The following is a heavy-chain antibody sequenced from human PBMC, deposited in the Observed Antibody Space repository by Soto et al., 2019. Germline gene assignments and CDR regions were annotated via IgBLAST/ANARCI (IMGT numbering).Heavy chain of an antibody. CDR3: VRLIGNSWLDF. CDR1: GDSVSSSSVT. J-gene: IGHJ5*01. V-gene: IGHV6-1*01. Sequence: SQTLSLTCAISGDSVSSSSVTWNWIRQSPSRGLEWLGRAYYRSKWYNDYAESVRSRITINPDTSKNQFSLHLNSVTPEDTAVYYCVRLIGNSWLDFWGQGTLVTVSS. D-gene: IGHD1-26*01. CDR2: AYYRSKWYN.